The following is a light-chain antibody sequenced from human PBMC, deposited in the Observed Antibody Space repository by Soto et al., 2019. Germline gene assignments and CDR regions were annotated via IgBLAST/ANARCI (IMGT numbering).Light chain of an antibody. Sequence: QSVLTQPPSVSGAPGQRVTISCTGSSSNIGAAHGVHWYQQLPGAAPKPLIYGNSNRPSGVPDRFSGSKSGTSASLAITGLQAEDEADYYCQSYDTTLGRDVFGAGNKVTVL. CDR1: SSNIGAAHG. CDR2: GNS. J-gene: IGLJ1*01. CDR3: QSYDTTLGRDV. V-gene: IGLV1-40*01.